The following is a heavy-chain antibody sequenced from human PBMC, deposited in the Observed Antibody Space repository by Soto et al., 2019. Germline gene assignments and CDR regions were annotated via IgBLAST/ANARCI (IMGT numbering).Heavy chain of an antibody. CDR3: VREASSSGLHLDH. V-gene: IGHV3-23*01. D-gene: IGHD6-6*01. Sequence: GGSLRLSCAASGFLFSNYAMSWVRQAPGKGLEWVSFISGSGSSTYYADSVKGRFTISRGNSKNTLYLQMNSLRAEDAAVYYCVREASSSGLHLDHWGRGTLVTSPQ. CDR2: ISGSGSST. J-gene: IGHJ4*02. CDR1: GFLFSNYA.